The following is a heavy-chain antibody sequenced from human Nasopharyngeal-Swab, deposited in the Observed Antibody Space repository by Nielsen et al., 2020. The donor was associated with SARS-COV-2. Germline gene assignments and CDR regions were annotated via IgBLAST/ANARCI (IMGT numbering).Heavy chain of an antibody. Sequence: GSLRLSCTVSGDPFAYSTFYWGWIRQPPGKGLVCIGKIYYNGNTYQNPSLTSRLTISVDKSKNQFSLKLSSVTAADTAVYYCGRSSSWYYFDYWAQGTQVTVSS. CDR3: GRSSSWYYFDY. D-gene: IGHD6-13*01. V-gene: IGHV4-39*01. CDR2: IYYNGNT. CDR1: GDPFAYSTFY. J-gene: IGHJ4*02.